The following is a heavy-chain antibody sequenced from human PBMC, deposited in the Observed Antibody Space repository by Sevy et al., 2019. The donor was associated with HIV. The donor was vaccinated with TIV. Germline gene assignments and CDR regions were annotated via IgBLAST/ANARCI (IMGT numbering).Heavy chain of an antibody. V-gene: IGHV3-7*03. CDR2: IKQDGSEK. CDR1: GFTFSSYW. J-gene: IGHJ4*02. Sequence: GGSLRLSCAASGFTFSSYWMSWVRQAPGKGLEWVANIKQDGSEKYYVDSVKGRFTISRDNAKNSLYLQMNSLRAEDTAVDYCAREGYSSGGYGEDEVFDYWGQGTLVTVSS. CDR3: AREGYSSGGYGEDEVFDY. D-gene: IGHD6-19*01.